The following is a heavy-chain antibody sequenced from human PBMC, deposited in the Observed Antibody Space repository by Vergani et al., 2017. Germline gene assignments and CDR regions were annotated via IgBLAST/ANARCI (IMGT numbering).Heavy chain of an antibody. D-gene: IGHD3-3*01. V-gene: IGHV3-33*03. Sequence: QVRLVESGGGVVQTGGSLRLSCEASGFTFSDYNMHWVRQAPGKGLEGVAVIWYDGATRYMADAVKGRFTISRDNSKNTVNLQMNRLRADDTAVYFCGKDHSESYTTYYSFWSGPEFDSRAQGTLVTVAA. CDR2: IWYDGATR. J-gene: IGHJ4*02. CDR1: GFTFSDYN. CDR3: GKDHSESYTTYYSFWSGPEFDS.